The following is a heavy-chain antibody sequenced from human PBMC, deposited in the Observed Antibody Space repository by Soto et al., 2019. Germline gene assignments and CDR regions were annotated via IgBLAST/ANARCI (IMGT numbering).Heavy chain of an antibody. CDR2: INPSGGST. J-gene: IGHJ6*02. V-gene: IGHV1-46*01. CDR1: GYTFTSYY. D-gene: IGHD1-1*01. Sequence: ASVKVSCKASGYTFTSYYMHWVRQAPGQGLEWMGIINPSGGSTSYAQKFQGRVTMTRDTSTSTVYMELSSLRSEDTAVYYCAWVQTGTTGSVYYYYGMDVWAQGTTVTVSS. CDR3: AWVQTGTTGSVYYYYGMDV.